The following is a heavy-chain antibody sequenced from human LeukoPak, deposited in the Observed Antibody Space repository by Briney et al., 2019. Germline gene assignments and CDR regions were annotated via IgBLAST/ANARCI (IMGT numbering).Heavy chain of an antibody. Sequence: SETLSLTCTVSGGSISSHYWSWIRQPPGKGLEWIGYIYYSGSTNYNPSLKSRVTISVDTSKNQFSLKLSSVTAADTAVYYCAREVALGDAFDIWGQGTMATVS. CDR3: AREVALGDAFDI. J-gene: IGHJ3*02. D-gene: IGHD7-27*01. V-gene: IGHV4-59*11. CDR1: GGSISSHY. CDR2: IYYSGST.